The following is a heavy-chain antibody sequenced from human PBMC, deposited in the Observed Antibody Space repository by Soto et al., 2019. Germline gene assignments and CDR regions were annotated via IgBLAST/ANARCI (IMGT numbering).Heavy chain of an antibody. Sequence: SETLSLTCAVYGGSFSGYYWRWIRQPPGKGLEWIGEINHSGSTNYNPSLKSRVTISVDTSKNQFSLKLSSVTAADTAVYYCARGQVRVYYYDGMDVWGQGTTVTVSS. V-gene: IGHV4-34*01. CDR2: INHSGST. J-gene: IGHJ6*02. CDR1: GGSFSGYY. CDR3: ARGQVRVYYYDGMDV.